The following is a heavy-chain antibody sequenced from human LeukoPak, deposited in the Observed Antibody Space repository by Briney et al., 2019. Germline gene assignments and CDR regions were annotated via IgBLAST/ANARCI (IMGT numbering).Heavy chain of an antibody. J-gene: IGHJ5*02. CDR3: ARGKWLRLFPIPGNWFDP. Sequence: GSSVKVSCKASGGTFSSYAISWVRQAPGQGLEWMGGIIPIFGTANYAQKFQGRVTITADESTSTAYMELSRLRSDDTAVYYCARGKWLRLFPIPGNWFDPWGQGTLVTVSS. V-gene: IGHV1-69*01. CDR1: GGTFSSYA. D-gene: IGHD5-12*01. CDR2: IIPIFGTA.